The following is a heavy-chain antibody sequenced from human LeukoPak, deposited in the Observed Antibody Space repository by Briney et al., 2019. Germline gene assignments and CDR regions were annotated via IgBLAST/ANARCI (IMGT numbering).Heavy chain of an antibody. V-gene: IGHV3-7*01. CDR3: ARASYYDFWSGYYIPPYFDY. CDR2: IKEDGSER. CDR1: AFIFSGHW. D-gene: IGHD3-3*01. J-gene: IGHJ4*02. Sequence: GGSLRLSCEGSAFIFSGHWMNWVRQTPGKGLEWVASIKEDGSERQYVDSVKGRFTISRDNAKNSLYLQMNSLRAEDTAVYYCARASYYDFWSGYYIPPYFDYWGQGTLVTASS.